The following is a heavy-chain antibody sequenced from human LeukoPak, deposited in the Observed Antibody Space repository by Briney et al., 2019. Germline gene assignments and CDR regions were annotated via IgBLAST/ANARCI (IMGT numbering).Heavy chain of an antibody. Sequence: GRSLRLSCAASGFTFSSYGMHWVRQAPGKGLEWVAVISYDGSNKYYADSVKGRFTISRDNSKNTLYLQMNSLRAEDTAVYYCAKDLMSGSRSGSLDYWGQGTLVTVSS. CDR2: ISYDGSNK. V-gene: IGHV3-30*18. J-gene: IGHJ4*02. D-gene: IGHD3-10*01. CDR3: AKDLMSGSRSGSLDY. CDR1: GFTFSSYG.